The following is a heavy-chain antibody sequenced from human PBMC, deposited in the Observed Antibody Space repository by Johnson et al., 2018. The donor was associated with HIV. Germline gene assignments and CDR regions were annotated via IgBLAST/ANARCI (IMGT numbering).Heavy chain of an antibody. CDR3: ARDGPYYDSSGYYYGTVFYAFDI. CDR1: GFPFSSYA. D-gene: IGHD3-22*01. CDR2: ISSDGSNK. V-gene: IGHV3-30*04. Sequence: QVQLVESGGGLVQPGGSLRLSCAASGFPFSSYAMHWVRQAPGMGLGWVALISSDGSNKYYADSVKGRFIISRDTSKNTLYLQMNSLRAEDTAVYYCARDGPYYDSSGYYYGTVFYAFDIWGQGKMVTVSS. J-gene: IGHJ3*02.